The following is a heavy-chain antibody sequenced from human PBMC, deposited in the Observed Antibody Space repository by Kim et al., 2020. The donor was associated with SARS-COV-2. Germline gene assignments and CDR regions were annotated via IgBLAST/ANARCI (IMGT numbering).Heavy chain of an antibody. Sequence: GGSLRLSCAASGFTVSRNYMTWVRQAPGKGLEWVSVIYSGGSTFYADSVKGRFTISRDNSKNTVYLQMNSLRAEDTAVYYCARERGDSLFDYWGQGTLVTVSS. V-gene: IGHV3-66*01. D-gene: IGHD4-17*01. CDR1: GFTVSRNY. J-gene: IGHJ4*02. CDR3: ARERGDSLFDY. CDR2: IYSGGST.